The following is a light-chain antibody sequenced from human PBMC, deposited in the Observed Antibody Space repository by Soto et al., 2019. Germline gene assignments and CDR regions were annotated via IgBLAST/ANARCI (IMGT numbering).Light chain of an antibody. J-gene: IGKJ5*01. CDR1: QSVSSY. CDR2: GAS. Sequence: EIVLTQSPGTLSLSPGERATLSCRASQSVSSYLAWYQQKPGQAPRLLIYGASTRATGIPARFSGSGSGTEFTLTISSLQSEDFAVYYCQQYNNWPITFGQGTRLEIK. V-gene: IGKV3-15*01. CDR3: QQYNNWPIT.